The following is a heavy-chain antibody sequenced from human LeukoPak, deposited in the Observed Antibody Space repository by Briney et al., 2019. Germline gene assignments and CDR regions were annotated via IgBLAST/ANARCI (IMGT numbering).Heavy chain of an antibody. CDR2: ISSSGSTI. V-gene: IGHV3-48*03. CDR3: AKDEYSSSWYTFDY. D-gene: IGHD6-13*01. J-gene: IGHJ4*02. Sequence: GGSLRLSCAASGFTFSSYEMNWVRQAPGKGLEWVSYISSSGSTIYYADSVKGRFTISRDNAKNSLYLQMNSLRAEDTALYYCAKDEYSSSWYTFDYWGQGTLVTVSS. CDR1: GFTFSSYE.